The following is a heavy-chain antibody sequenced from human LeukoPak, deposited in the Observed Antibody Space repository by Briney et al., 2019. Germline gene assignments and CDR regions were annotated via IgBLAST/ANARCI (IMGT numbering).Heavy chain of an antibody. Sequence: GESLKISCKGSGYSFSTYWIGWVRQMPGKGLELMGIIYPGDSHTRYSPSFQGQVTISADKSISTAYLQWSSLKASDTAMYYCARLPPIFGVVTPNWYFQHWGQGTLVTVSS. V-gene: IGHV5-51*01. CDR3: ARLPPIFGVVTPNWYFQH. D-gene: IGHD3-3*01. J-gene: IGHJ1*01. CDR1: GYSFSTYW. CDR2: IYPGDSHT.